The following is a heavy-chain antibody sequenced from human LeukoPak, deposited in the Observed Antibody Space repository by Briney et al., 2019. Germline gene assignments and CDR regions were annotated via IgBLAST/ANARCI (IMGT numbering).Heavy chain of an antibody. CDR3: ARVSVDRLFDY. CDR1: GFTVSSNY. D-gene: IGHD5-12*01. Sequence: GGSLRLSCAASGFTVSSNYMSWIRQAPGKGLEWVSVIYSGGSTYYADSVKGRFTISRDNSKNTLYLQMNSLRAEDTAVYYCARVSVDRLFDYWGQGTLVTVSS. V-gene: IGHV3-53*01. J-gene: IGHJ4*02. CDR2: IYSGGST.